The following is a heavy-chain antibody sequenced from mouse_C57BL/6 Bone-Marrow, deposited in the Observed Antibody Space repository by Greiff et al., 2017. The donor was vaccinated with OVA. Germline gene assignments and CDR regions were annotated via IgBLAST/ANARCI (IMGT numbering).Heavy chain of an antibody. CDR1: GYAFTNYL. D-gene: IGHD3-2*02. Sequence: QVQLQQSGAELVRPGTSVKVSCKASGYAFTNYLIEWVKQRPGQGLEWIGVINPGSGGTNYNEKFKGKATLTADKSSSTAYMQLSSLTSEDSAVYFCARSGQLSLLFAYWGQGTLVTVSA. CDR3: ARSGQLSLLFAY. CDR2: INPGSGGT. V-gene: IGHV1-54*01. J-gene: IGHJ3*01.